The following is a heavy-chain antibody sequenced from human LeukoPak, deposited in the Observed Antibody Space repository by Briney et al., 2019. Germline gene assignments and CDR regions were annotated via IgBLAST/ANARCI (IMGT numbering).Heavy chain of an antibody. CDR1: GYAFTSNY. D-gene: IGHD3-16*02. CDR2: ISAYNGNT. Sequence: ASVKVSCKASGYAFTSNYIHWVRQAPGQGLEWMGWISAYNGNTNYAQKLQGRVTMTTDASTSTAYMELRSLRSDDTAVYYCARGLRLGELSSHPLWPYDYWGQGTLVTVSS. V-gene: IGHV1-18*04. J-gene: IGHJ4*02. CDR3: ARGLRLGELSSHPLWPYDY.